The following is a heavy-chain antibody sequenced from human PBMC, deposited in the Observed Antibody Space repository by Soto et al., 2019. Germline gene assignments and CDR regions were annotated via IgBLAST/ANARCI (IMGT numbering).Heavy chain of an antibody. CDR3: ARDYYGSGSLWRREYYYYMDV. V-gene: IGHV3-11*01. D-gene: IGHD3-10*01. CDR2: ISSSGSTI. CDR1: GFTFSDYY. Sequence: GGSLRLSCAASGFTFSDYYMSWIRQAPGKGLEWVSYISSSGSTIYYADSVKGRFTISRDNAKNSLYLQMNSLRAEDTAVYYCARDYYGSGSLWRREYYYYMDVWGKGTTVTVSS. J-gene: IGHJ6*03.